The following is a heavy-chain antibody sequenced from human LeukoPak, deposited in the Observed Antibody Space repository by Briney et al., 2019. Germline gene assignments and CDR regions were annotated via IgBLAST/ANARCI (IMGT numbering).Heavy chain of an antibody. CDR1: GFTFSSYW. CDR2: IKQDGSEK. V-gene: IGHV3-7*03. CDR3: ARDVNYYGMDV. Sequence: SLGVLRLSCAASGFTFSSYWMSWVRQAPGKGLEWVANIKQDGSEKCYVDSVKGRFTISRDNAKNSLYLQMNSLRAEDTAVYYCARDVNYYGMDVWGKGTTVTVSS. J-gene: IGHJ6*04.